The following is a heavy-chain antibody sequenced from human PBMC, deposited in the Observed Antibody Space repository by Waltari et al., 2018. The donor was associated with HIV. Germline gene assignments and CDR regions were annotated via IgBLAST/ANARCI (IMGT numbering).Heavy chain of an antibody. CDR3: VRDGTHDGYIGYFDG. CDR2: TYYRTKWFN. D-gene: IGHD5-12*01. CDR1: GANISSDRVA. Sequence: QVQLQQSGPGLVKPSQTLSLTCAVSGANISSDRVAWHWIRQSPSRGLEWLGRTYYRTKWFNEYAVSVASRINSNPDTSKNQFAMQLNSVTPDDTAVYFCVRDGTHDGYIGYFDGWGQGTLVTVSS. J-gene: IGHJ4*02. V-gene: IGHV6-1*01.